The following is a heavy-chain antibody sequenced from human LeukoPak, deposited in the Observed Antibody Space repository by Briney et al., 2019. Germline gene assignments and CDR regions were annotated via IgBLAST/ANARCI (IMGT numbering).Heavy chain of an antibody. J-gene: IGHJ5*02. V-gene: IGHV1-2*02. D-gene: IGHD1-26*01. CDR2: INPNSGGT. CDR3: ARGGWELRYNWFDP. Sequence: ASVKVSCKASGYTFTGYYMHWVRQAPGQGIEWMGWINPNSGGTNYAQKFQGRVTMTRDTSISTAYMELSRLRSDDTAVYYCARGGWELRYNWFDPWGQGTLVTVSS. CDR1: GYTFTGYY.